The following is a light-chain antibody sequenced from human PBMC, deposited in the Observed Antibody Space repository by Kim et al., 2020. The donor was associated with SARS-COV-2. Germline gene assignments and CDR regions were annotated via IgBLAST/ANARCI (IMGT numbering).Light chain of an antibody. CDR3: QAWDSSTMV. J-gene: IGLJ2*01. CDR2: QDS. Sequence: SVPPEQTASITCSGDKLGDKYACWYQQKPGQSPVLVIYQDSKRPSGFPERFSGSNSGNTATLTISGTQAMDEADYSCQAWDSSTMVFGGGTQLTVL. CDR1: KLGDKY. V-gene: IGLV3-1*01.